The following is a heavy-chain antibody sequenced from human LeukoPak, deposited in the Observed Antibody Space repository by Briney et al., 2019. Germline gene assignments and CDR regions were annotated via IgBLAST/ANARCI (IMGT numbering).Heavy chain of an antibody. CDR2: FDPEDGET. CDR3: ATSYSSGWDLDY. D-gene: IGHD6-19*01. CDR1: GYTLTELS. Sequence: ASVKVSCKVSGYTLTELSMHWVRQAPGKGLELMGGFDPEDGETIYAQKFQGRVTMTEDTSTDTAYMELSSLRSEDTAVYYCATSYSSGWDLDYWGQGTLVTVSS. J-gene: IGHJ4*02. V-gene: IGHV1-24*01.